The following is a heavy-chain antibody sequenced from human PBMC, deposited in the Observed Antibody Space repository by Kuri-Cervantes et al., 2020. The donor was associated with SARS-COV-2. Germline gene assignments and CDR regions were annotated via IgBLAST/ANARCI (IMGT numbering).Heavy chain of an antibody. CDR2: ISSSSSYI. D-gene: IGHD5-18*01. J-gene: IGHJ4*02. Sequence: GESLKISCAASGFTFSSYSMNWVRQAPGKGLEWVSSISSSSSYIYYADSVKGRFTISRDNAKNSLYLQMNSLRAEDTAVYYCASERGYSYGTFDYWGQGTLVTVSS. V-gene: IGHV3-21*01. CDR3: ASERGYSYGTFDY. CDR1: GFTFSSYS.